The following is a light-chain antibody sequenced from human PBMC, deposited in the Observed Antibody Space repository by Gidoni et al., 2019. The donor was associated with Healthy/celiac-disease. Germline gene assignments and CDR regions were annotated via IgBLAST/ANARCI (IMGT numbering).Light chain of an antibody. J-gene: IGKJ1*01. CDR3: QQYGSSPWT. Sequence: EIVLTQSPGTLSLSPGERATPTCRASQSVSSSYLAWYQQKPGPAPRLLIYGASSRATGIPDRFSGSGSGTDFTLTISRLEPEDCAVYYCQQYGSSPWTFGQGTKVEIK. V-gene: IGKV3-20*01. CDR1: QSVSSSY. CDR2: GAS.